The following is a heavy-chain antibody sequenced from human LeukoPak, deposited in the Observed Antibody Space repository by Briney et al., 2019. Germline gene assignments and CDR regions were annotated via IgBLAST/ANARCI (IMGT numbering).Heavy chain of an antibody. CDR1: GYSFTSYW. V-gene: IGHV5-51*01. CDR3: ARHEGRYDSSGYYLAFDI. D-gene: IGHD3-22*01. J-gene: IGHJ3*02. Sequence: GEPLKISCKGSGYSFTSYWIGWVRQMPGKGLEWMGIIYPGDSDTRYSPSLQGQVTISADKSISTAYLQWSSLKASDTAMYYCARHEGRYDSSGYYLAFDIWGQGTMVTVSS. CDR2: IYPGDSDT.